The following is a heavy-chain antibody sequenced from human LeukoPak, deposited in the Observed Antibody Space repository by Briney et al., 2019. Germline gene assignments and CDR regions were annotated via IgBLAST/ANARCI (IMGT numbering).Heavy chain of an antibody. V-gene: IGHV3-30*03. J-gene: IGHJ4*02. D-gene: IGHD3-16*01. CDR1: GFTFSSYG. CDR3: ARDQGGVGY. CDR2: ISYDGSNK. Sequence: GRSLRLSCAASGFTFSSYGMHWVRQAPGKGLEWVAVISYDGSNKCFADSVKGRFTISRDNSKNTLYLQMNSLRAEDTAVYYCARDQGGVGYWGQGTLVTVSS.